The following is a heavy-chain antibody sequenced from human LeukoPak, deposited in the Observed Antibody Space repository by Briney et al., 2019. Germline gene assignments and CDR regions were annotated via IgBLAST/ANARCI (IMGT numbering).Heavy chain of an antibody. D-gene: IGHD3-22*01. V-gene: IGHV3-7*01. CDR3: ARVVRGSSGYYFGVYYFDY. CDR2: IKQDGSEK. Sequence: PGGSLRLSCAASGFTFGSYWLSWVRQAPGKGLEWVANIKQDGSEKYYVDSVKGRFTISRDNAKNSLYLQMNSLRAEDTAVYYCARVVRGSSGYYFGVYYFDYWGQGTLVTVSS. CDR1: GFTFGSYW. J-gene: IGHJ4*02.